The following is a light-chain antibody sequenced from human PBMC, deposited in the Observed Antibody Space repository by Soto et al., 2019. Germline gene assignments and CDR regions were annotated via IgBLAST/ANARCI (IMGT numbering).Light chain of an antibody. CDR1: SSDVGGYNY. CDR2: EVN. Sequence: QSALTQPAAVSGFPGQSITISCTGTSSDVGGYNYVSWYQQHPGNAPRLMIYEVNNRPSGVPNRFSGSKSGNTASLTISGLQAEDEADYYCSSKTSSRTPFVFGTGTKVTVL. CDR3: SSKTSSRTPFV. J-gene: IGLJ1*01. V-gene: IGLV2-14*01.